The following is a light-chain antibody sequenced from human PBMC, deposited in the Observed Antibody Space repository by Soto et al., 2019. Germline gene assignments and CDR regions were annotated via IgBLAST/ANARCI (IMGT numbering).Light chain of an antibody. CDR2: AAS. J-gene: IGKJ1*01. V-gene: IGKV1-6*01. CDR1: QGIRND. CDR3: LQDYNYPRT. Sequence: AIQMTQYPSSLSASVGDRVTITCRASQGIRNDLGWYQQKPGKAPKLLIYAASSLQSGVPSRFSGSGSGTDFTLTISSLQPEDFANNYCLQDYNYPRTFGQGTKVEIK.